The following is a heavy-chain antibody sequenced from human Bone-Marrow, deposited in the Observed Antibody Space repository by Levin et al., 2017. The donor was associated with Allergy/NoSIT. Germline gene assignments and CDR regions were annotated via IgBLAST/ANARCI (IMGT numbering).Heavy chain of an antibody. CDR3: ARLSNTAAVSFDY. D-gene: IGHD2/OR15-2a*01. Sequence: GESLKISCEASAYSFTAYYIHWVRQAPGQGLEWIGRINPYNGVTDYAPKFQGRVTMTRDTSISTAYMELARLGSDDTALYYCARLSNTAAVSFDYWGQGTLVTVSS. J-gene: IGHJ4*02. CDR1: AYSFTAYY. V-gene: IGHV1-2*06. CDR2: INPYNGVT.